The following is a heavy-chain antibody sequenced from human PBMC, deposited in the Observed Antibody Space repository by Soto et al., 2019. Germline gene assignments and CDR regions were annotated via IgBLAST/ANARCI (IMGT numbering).Heavy chain of an antibody. D-gene: IGHD3-22*01. CDR1: GGSFSGYY. CDR2: IHNSGTS. CDR3: ARDFYDSVGYTWFDS. Sequence: SETLSLTCADSGGSFSGYYWSWIRQPPGKGLEWIGHIHNSGTSTHNPSLNGRVTISIDMSKKQFSLKLTSLTSADTAVYYCARDFYDSVGYTWFDSWSQGTLVTVSS. V-gene: IGHV4-59*01. J-gene: IGHJ5*01.